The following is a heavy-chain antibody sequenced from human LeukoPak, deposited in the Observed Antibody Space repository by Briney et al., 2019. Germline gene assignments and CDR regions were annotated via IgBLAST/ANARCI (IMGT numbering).Heavy chain of an antibody. V-gene: IGHV4-59*01. CDR1: GGSISSYY. CDR2: IYYSGST. CDR3: ARQQLPDGTYYFDY. Sequence: SETLSLTCTVSGGSISSYYWSWIRQPPGKGLEWIGYIYYSGSTNYNPSLRGRVTISVDTSKNQFSLKLTSVTAADTALYYCARQQLPDGTYYFDYWGQGTLVTVSS. D-gene: IGHD6-13*01. J-gene: IGHJ4*02.